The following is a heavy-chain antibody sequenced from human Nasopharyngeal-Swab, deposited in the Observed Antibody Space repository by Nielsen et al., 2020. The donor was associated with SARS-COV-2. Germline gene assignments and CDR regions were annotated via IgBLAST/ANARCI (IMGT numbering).Heavy chain of an antibody. D-gene: IGHD2-2*01. CDR1: GFTFSSYG. CDR2: ISSSSSYI. CDR3: ARDQGYCSSTSCYEFDY. V-gene: IGHV3-21*01. J-gene: IGHJ4*02. Sequence: GGSLRLSCAASGFTFSSYGMNWVRQAPGKGLEWVSSISSSSSYIYYADSVKGRFTISRDNAKNSLYLQMNSLRAEDTAVYYCARDQGYCSSTSCYEFDYWGQGTLVTVSS.